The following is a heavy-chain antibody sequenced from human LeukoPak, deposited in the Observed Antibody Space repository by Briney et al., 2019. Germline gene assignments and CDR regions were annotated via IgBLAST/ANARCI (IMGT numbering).Heavy chain of an antibody. Sequence: PGGSLRLSCAASGFTFSRYWMSWVRQAPGKGLEWVANMNQDGSEIYHVDSVKDRFTISRDNAKKSLYLQMNSLRAEDTAVYYCARSDSSSWYSLHDYWGQGTLVTVSS. CDR1: GFTFSRYW. D-gene: IGHD6-13*01. CDR3: ARSDSSSWYSLHDY. CDR2: MNQDGSEI. J-gene: IGHJ4*02. V-gene: IGHV3-7*01.